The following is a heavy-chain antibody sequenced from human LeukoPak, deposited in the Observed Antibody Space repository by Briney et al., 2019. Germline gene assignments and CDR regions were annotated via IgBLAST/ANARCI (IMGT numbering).Heavy chain of an antibody. V-gene: IGHV1-24*01. Sequence: ASVKVSFKVSGYTLPELSMHWVRQAPGKGREWMGGFDPEDGETIYAQKFQGRVTMTEDTSTDTAYMELSSLRSEDTAVYYCATSVRWFGDYWGQGTLVTVSS. D-gene: IGHD3-10*01. CDR3: ATSVRWFGDY. J-gene: IGHJ4*02. CDR1: GYTLPELS. CDR2: FDPEDGET.